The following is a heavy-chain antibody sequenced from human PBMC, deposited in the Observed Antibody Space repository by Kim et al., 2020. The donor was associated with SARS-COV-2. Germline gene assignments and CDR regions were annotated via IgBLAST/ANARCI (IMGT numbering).Heavy chain of an antibody. CDR3: ARGHNYYGSGSYADY. D-gene: IGHD3-10*01. Sequence: PSPKGRVTITVDTSKNQFTLQLSSVTAADTAVYYCARGHNYYGSGSYADYWGQGTLVTVSS. V-gene: IGHV4-30-2*05. J-gene: IGHJ4*02.